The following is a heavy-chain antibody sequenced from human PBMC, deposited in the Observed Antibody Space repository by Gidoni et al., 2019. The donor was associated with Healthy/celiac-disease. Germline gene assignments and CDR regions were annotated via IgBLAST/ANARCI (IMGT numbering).Heavy chain of an antibody. CDR1: GWSFRVYY. V-gene: IGHV4-34*01. CDR2: INHSGSN. CDR3: ARGRNSRIYYYYGMDV. J-gene: IGHJ6*02. D-gene: IGHD1-7*01. Sequence: QVQLQPWGAGLLNPSATLSLTCAVYGWSFRVYYWSWIRKPPGKGLEWIGEINHSGSNNYNPYIKSRVTIAGDTAKNQFSLKLSSVTAADTAVYYCARGRNSRIYYYYGMDVWGQGTTVTVSS.